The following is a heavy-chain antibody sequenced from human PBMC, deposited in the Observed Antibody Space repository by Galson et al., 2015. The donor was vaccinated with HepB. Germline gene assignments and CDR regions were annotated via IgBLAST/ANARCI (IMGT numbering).Heavy chain of an antibody. CDR3: TRAYGTSGELIDY. V-gene: IGHV3-73*01. CDR2: IGKKTNNYAT. CDR1: GFRFSDSA. J-gene: IGHJ4*02. D-gene: IGHD1-26*01. Sequence: SLRLSCAVSGFRFSDSAMYWVRQASGKGLGWVGRIGKKTNNYATAYAASVRGRFTISRDDSKNTAYLQMNSLKTEDTAVYYCTRAYGTSGELIDYWGQGTLVTVSS.